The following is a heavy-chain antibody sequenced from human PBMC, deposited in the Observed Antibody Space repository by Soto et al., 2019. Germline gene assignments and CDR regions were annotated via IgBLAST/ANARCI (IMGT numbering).Heavy chain of an antibody. J-gene: IGHJ4*02. CDR3: ATDSNYDVSNSF. CDR1: GSTFNNFA. V-gene: IGHV1-69*01. Sequence: QVVLLQSGAEVKEPGSSVRVSCQVSGSTFNNFAFSWVRQAPGHGPEWMGGILPVSAPPDYAQKFQGRVSITADHSTNTVYMELSRLKSDDTAVYFCATDSNYDVSNSFWGQGTLVTVSS. D-gene: IGHD3-3*01. CDR2: ILPVSAPP.